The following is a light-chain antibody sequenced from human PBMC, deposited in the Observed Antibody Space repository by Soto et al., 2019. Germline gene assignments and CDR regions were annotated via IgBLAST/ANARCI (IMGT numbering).Light chain of an antibody. CDR3: LLSYSGARGV. J-gene: IGLJ1*01. CDR1: TGAVTSGHY. CDR2: DTS. V-gene: IGLV7-46*01. Sequence: QAVVTQEPSLTLSPGGTVTLTCGSSTGAVTSGHYPYWFQQKPGQAPRTLIYDTSNKHSWTPARFSGSLLGGKAALTLSGAQPEDEAEYYCLLSYSGARGVFGTGTKVTVL.